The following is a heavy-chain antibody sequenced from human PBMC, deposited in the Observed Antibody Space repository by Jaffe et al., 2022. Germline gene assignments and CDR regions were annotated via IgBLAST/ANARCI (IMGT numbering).Heavy chain of an antibody. V-gene: IGHV4-38-2*01. D-gene: IGHD1-20*01. CDR2: IYHSGST. Sequence: QVQLQESGPGLVKPSETLSLTCAVSGYSISSGYYWGWIRQPPGKGLEWIGSIYHSGSTYYNPSLKSRVTISVDTSKNQFSLKLSSVTAADTAVYYCARRYNWNDVVFDYWGQGTLVTVSS. CDR3: ARRYNWNDVVFDY. J-gene: IGHJ4*02. CDR1: GYSISSGYY.